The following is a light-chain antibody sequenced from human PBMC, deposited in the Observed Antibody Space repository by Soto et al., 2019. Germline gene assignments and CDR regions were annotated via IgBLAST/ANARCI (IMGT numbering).Light chain of an antibody. CDR1: QSISSY. CDR3: QQSYSTPLYT. CDR2: AAS. J-gene: IGKJ2*01. Sequence: DIQMTQSPSSLSASLGDRVTITCRASQSISSYLNWYQQKPGKAPKLLIYAASSLQSGVPSRFSGSGAGTDFTLTISSRQPEDFATYYCQQSYSTPLYTFGQGTKLEIK. V-gene: IGKV1-39*01.